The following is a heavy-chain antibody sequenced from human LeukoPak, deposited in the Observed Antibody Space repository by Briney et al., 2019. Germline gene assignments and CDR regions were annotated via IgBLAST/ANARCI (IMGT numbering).Heavy chain of an antibody. J-gene: IGHJ4*02. CDR3: ARDQWLRFSYEFDY. CDR1: GFTFSDYY. Sequence: GGSLRLSCAASGFTFSDYYMSWIREAPGKGLEWVSYISSSGSTIYYADSVKGRFTITRDNAKNSLYLQMNSLRAEDTAVYYCARDQWLRFSYEFDYWGQGTLVTVSS. D-gene: IGHD5-12*01. CDR2: ISSSGSTI. V-gene: IGHV3-11*01.